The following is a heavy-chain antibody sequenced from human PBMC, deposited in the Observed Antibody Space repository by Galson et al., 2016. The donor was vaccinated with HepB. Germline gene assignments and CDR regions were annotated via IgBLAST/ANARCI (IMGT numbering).Heavy chain of an antibody. V-gene: IGHV1-18*01. Sequence: SVKVSCKASGYTFRSYGISWVRQAPGQGLEWMGWISPYNGDRNYAQNLQGRVSMTADTSTTTAYMELRSLRSDDTAVYYCASEPPPRRHYYGMDVWGQGTTVTVSS. CDR2: ISPYNGDR. CDR3: ASEPPPRRHYYGMDV. J-gene: IGHJ6*02. CDR1: GYTFRSYG. D-gene: IGHD6-6*01.